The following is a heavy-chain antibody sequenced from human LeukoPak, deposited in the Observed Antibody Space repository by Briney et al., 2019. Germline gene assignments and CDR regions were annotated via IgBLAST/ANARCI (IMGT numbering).Heavy chain of an antibody. CDR1: GGSISSYY. Sequence: SETLSLTCTVSGGSISSYYWSWIRQPPGKGLEWIGYIYYSGSTNYNPSLKSRVTISVDTSKNQFSLKLSSVTAADMAVYYCASHVRFGELFQNWFDPWGRGTLVTVSS. CDR2: IYYSGST. V-gene: IGHV4-59*01. D-gene: IGHD3-10*01. CDR3: ASHVRFGELFQNWFDP. J-gene: IGHJ5*02.